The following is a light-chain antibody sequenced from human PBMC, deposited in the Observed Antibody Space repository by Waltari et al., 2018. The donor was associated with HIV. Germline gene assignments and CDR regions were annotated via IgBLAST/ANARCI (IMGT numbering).Light chain of an antibody. V-gene: IGLV2-14*03. CDR2: HVS. CDR3: TSYTSSNTLVI. J-gene: IGLJ2*01. Sequence: QSALPQPASVSGSPGQSITLPCTGTSSDVGGYNYVSWYQQHPGKAPKLMIYHVSNRPSGVSNRFSGSKSGNTASLTISGLQAEDEADYYCTSYTSSNTLVIFGGGTKLTVL. CDR1: SSDVGGYNY.